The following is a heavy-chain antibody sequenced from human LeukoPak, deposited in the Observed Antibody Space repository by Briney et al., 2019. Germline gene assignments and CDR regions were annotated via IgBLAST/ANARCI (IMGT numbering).Heavy chain of an antibody. CDR3: ARGWEGVVEPGEKKGREV. D-gene: IGHD2-2*01. V-gene: IGHV4-34*01. J-gene: IGHJ6*04. CDR2: INHSGST. CDR1: GGSFSGYY. Sequence: SETLSLTCAVYGGSFSGYYWSWIRQPPGKGLEWIGEINHSGSTNYNPSLKSRVTISVDTSKNQFSLKLSSVTAADTAVYYCARGWEGVVEPGEKKGREVGGKGPTVTFS.